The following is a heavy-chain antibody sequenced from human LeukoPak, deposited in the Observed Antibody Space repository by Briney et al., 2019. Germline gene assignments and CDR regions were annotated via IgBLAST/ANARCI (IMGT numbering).Heavy chain of an antibody. CDR2: ISYSGST. CDR3: ARVSSQTSHRRFSYYYMDV. D-gene: IGHD3-16*02. V-gene: IGHV4-59*12. Sequence: PSETLSLTCTVSGGSISGYYWSWIRQPPGKGLEWIGYISYSGSTIYNPSLESRVTISVDTSKNQFSLKVNSVTAADTAVYYCARVSSQTSHRRFSYYYMDVWGKGTTVTVSS. CDR1: GGSISGYY. J-gene: IGHJ6*03.